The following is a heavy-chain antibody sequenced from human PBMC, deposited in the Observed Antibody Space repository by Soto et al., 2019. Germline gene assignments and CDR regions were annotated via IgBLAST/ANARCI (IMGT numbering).Heavy chain of an antibody. CDR3: ARVYACDFDS. V-gene: IGHV4-59*01. Sequence: QVQLQESGPGLVKPSETLSLTCTVSGGSISSYYWSWIRQPPGKGLEWIGYIYYSGSTNYNPSLKSRVTIAGDTSKNQFALKLTSVAAAGTAVYYDARVYACDFDSWGQGTLVTVSS. J-gene: IGHJ4*02. CDR2: IYYSGST. D-gene: IGHD2-8*01. CDR1: GGSISSYY.